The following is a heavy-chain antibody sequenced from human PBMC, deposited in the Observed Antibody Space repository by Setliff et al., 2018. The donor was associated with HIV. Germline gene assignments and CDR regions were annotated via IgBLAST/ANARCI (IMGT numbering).Heavy chain of an antibody. V-gene: IGHV4-59*11. Sequence: PSETLSLTCTVSGGSISSHYWSWIRQPPGKGLEWIGSIFYSGSTNYNPSLKSRVTISVDTSKNQFSLKLNSVTAADTAVYYCARDSGIAVAGRLGYWGQGTLFTVSS. CDR1: GGSISSHY. CDR2: IFYSGST. J-gene: IGHJ4*02. CDR3: ARDSGIAVAGRLGY. D-gene: IGHD6-19*01.